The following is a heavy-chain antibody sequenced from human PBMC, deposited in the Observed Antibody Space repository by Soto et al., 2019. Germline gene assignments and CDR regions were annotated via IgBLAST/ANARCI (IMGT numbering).Heavy chain of an antibody. V-gene: IGHV4-39*07. D-gene: IGHD4-17*01. CDR2: IYHSGST. CDR3: GRGDYANAFDI. Sequence: PSETLSLTCTVSGGSISSSSYYWGWIRQPPGKGLEWIGNIYHSGSTYYNASLKSRVTISVDRSKNQFSLKLSSVTAADTAVYYCGRGDYANAFDIWGQGTMVTVSS. J-gene: IGHJ3*02. CDR1: GGSISSSSYY.